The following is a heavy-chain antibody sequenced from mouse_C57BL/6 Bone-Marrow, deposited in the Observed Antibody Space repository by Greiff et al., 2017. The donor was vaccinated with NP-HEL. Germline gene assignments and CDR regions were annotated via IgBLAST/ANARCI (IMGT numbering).Heavy chain of an antibody. Sequence: VQLQQPGAELVMPGASVKLSCKASGYTFTSYWMPWVKQRPGQGLEWIGEIDPSDSYTNYNQKFKSKATLTVDKSSSTAYMQLSRLTSEDSAVYYCARGGYGAMDYWGQGTSVTVSS. CDR2: IDPSDSYT. CDR3: ARGGYGAMDY. CDR1: GYTFTSYW. J-gene: IGHJ4*01. V-gene: IGHV1-69*01. D-gene: IGHD3-1*01.